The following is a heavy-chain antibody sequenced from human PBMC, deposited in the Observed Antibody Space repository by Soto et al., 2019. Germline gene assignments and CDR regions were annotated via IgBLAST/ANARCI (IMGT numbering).Heavy chain of an antibody. Sequence: ASVKVSCKVSGDSLTELSMHWVRQAPGKGLEWMGGFDPEDGETIYAQKFQGRVTMTEDTSTDTAYMELSSLRSEDTAVYYCATALGYDFWSGYYAFDYWGQGTLVTVSS. J-gene: IGHJ4*02. V-gene: IGHV1-24*01. CDR2: FDPEDGET. CDR1: GDSLTELS. CDR3: ATALGYDFWSGYYAFDY. D-gene: IGHD3-3*01.